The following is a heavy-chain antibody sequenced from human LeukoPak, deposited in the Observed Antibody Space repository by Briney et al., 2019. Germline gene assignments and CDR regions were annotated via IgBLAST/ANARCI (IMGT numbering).Heavy chain of an antibody. Sequence: GRSLRLSCVASGFTFSTYGMHWVRQAPGKGLEWVAAISHEGSDKYCADSVKGRFTISKDNSKKTLYLQMNSLRVEDTAVYYCAKVLFPLVVPAAIFDYWGQGILVTVSS. CDR3: AKVLFPLVVPAAIFDY. J-gene: IGHJ4*02. D-gene: IGHD2-2*02. CDR2: ISHEGSDK. V-gene: IGHV3-30*18. CDR1: GFTFSTYG.